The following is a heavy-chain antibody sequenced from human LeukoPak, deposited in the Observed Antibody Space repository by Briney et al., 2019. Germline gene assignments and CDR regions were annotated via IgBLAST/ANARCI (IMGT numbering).Heavy chain of an antibody. D-gene: IGHD3-9*01. J-gene: IGHJ4*02. CDR2: ISSSSSYI. CDR3: AREGFPYYDILTGYYNI. CDR1: GFTFSSYS. Sequence: AGGSLRLSCAASGFTFSSYSMTWVRQAPGKGLEWVSSISSSSSYIYYADSVKGRLTISRDNAKNSLYLQMNSLRAEDTAVYYCAREGFPYYDILTGYYNIWGQGTLVTVSS. V-gene: IGHV3-21*01.